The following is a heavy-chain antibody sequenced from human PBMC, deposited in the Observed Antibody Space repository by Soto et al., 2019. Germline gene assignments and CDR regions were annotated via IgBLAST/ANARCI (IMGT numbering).Heavy chain of an antibody. CDR2: TYYLSNWYI. D-gene: IGHD3-10*01. Sequence: SQTLSLTFAISGDSFSINSSSCNCIRHSPSRCLEWLGRTYYLSNWYIDYAVSVKSRISINPDTSKNQFSLQLNSVTPDGTAVYYCARDKGSLLYKWLEQWGQGTMVSVSS. V-gene: IGHV6-1*01. CDR1: GDSFSINSSS. CDR3: ARDKGSLLYKWLEQ. J-gene: IGHJ5*02.